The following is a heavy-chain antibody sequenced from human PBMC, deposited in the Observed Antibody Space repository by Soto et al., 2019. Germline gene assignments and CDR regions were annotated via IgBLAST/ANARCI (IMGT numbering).Heavy chain of an antibody. Sequence: SETLSLTCTVSGGSISSSSYYWGWIRQPPGKGLEWIGSIYYSGSTYYNPSLKSRVTISVDTSKNQFSLKLSSVTAADTAVYYCARPSSSSGGYYFDYWGQGTLVTVSS. V-gene: IGHV4-39*01. D-gene: IGHD6-6*01. CDR3: ARPSSSSGGYYFDY. CDR1: GGSISSSSYY. J-gene: IGHJ4*02. CDR2: IYYSGST.